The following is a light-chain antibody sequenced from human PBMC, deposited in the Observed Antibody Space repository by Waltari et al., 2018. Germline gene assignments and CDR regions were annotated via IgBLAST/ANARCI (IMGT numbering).Light chain of an antibody. J-gene: IGKJ3*01. CDR1: QSVLYSSNNKNY. Sequence: DSVMTQSPDSLSVCLGERATINYKSSQSVLYSSNNKNYLAWYQQKPGQPPKLLIYWASTRESGVPDRFSGSGSGTDFTLTISSLQAEDVAVYYCQQYYSTPFTFGLGTKVDIK. CDR3: QQYYSTPFT. CDR2: WAS. V-gene: IGKV4-1*01.